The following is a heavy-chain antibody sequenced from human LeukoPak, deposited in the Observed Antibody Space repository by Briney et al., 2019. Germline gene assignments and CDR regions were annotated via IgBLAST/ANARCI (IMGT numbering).Heavy chain of an antibody. D-gene: IGHD2-2*01. Sequence: GGSLRLSCAASGFTFSSYAMTWVRQAPDKGLEWVSAISGSDVSTYYADSLKGRFTISTDNSQNTLYLQMNTPRAEDTPLYYCAKVETSGGSNCYALDYGGEGTLVSVS. CDR1: GFTFSSYA. CDR3: AKVETSGGSNCYALDY. V-gene: IGHV3-23*01. J-gene: IGHJ4*02. CDR2: ISGSDVST.